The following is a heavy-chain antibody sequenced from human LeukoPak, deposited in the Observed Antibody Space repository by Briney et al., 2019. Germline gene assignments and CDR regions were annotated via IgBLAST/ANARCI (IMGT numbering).Heavy chain of an antibody. D-gene: IGHD1-14*01. V-gene: IGHV3-21*01. CDR2: ISSSSSYI. CDR1: RFTFSIYW. CDR3: ARDLGDRTHY. Sequence: PGGSLRLSCAASRFTFSIYWMNWVRQAPGKGLEWVSSISSSSSYIYYADSVKGRFTISRDNAKNSLYLQMNSLRAEDTAVYYCARDLGDRTHYWGQGTLVTVSS. J-gene: IGHJ4*02.